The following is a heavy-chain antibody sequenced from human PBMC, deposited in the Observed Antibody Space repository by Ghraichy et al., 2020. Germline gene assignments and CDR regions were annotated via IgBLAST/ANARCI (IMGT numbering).Heavy chain of an antibody. J-gene: IGHJ5*02. CDR3: AKDEGPYSTSWTSGDWFDP. Sequence: LTCAASGFIFSSYALTWVRQAPGKGLEWVSTISGSGGSTYYGDSVKGRFTISRDNSKNRLYLQMNSLRAEDTAVYYCAKDEGPYSTSWTSGDWFDPWGQGTLVTVSS. V-gene: IGHV3-23*01. CDR2: ISGSGGST. CDR1: GFIFSSYA. D-gene: IGHD2-2*01.